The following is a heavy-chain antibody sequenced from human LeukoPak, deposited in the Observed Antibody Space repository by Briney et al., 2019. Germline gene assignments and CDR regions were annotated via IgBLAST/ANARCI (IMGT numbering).Heavy chain of an antibody. D-gene: IGHD6-19*01. V-gene: IGHV4-59*08. CDR1: GGSISSYY. CDR3: ARFLGQPSSGEFDY. J-gene: IGHJ4*02. CDR2: IYYSGST. Sequence: SETLSLTCTVSGGSISSYYWSWIRQPPGKGLEWIGYIYYSGSTNYNPSLKSRVTISVDTSKNQFSLKLSSVTAADTAVYYCARFLGQPSSGEFDYWGQGALVTVSS.